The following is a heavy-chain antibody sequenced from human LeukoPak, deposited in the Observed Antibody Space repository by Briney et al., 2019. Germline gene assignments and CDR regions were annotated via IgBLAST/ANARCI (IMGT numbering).Heavy chain of an antibody. CDR1: GYTFTGYY. D-gene: IGHD2-2*01. CDR2: INSNSGGT. Sequence: GASVKVSCKASGYTFTGYYMHWVRQAPGQGLERMGWINSNSGGTNYAQKFQGRVTMTRDTSISTAYMELSRLRSDDTAVYYCARDKESTSCYAGCWWFDPWGQGTLVTVFS. J-gene: IGHJ5*02. V-gene: IGHV1-2*02. CDR3: ARDKESTSCYAGCWWFDP.